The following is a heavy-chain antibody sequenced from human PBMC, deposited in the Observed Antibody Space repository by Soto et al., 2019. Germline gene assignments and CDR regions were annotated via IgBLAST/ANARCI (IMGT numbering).Heavy chain of an antibody. D-gene: IGHD2-21*01. Sequence: GGSLRLSCAASGFSFREYGLHWVRQAAGKGLEWVAGIWYDGSIKTYEESVKGRFTISRDNARNMLFLEMNSLRPEDTAVYYCARADCGGQCPCDYWGEGTLVTVSS. CDR3: ARADCGGQCPCDY. CDR2: IWYDGSIK. V-gene: IGHV3-33*01. CDR1: GFSFREYG. J-gene: IGHJ4*02.